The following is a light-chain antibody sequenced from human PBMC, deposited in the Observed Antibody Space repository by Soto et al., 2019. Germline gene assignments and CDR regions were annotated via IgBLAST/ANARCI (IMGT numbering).Light chain of an antibody. CDR1: SSDVGGYSF. Sequence: QSALTHPPSASGSLGQSVTISCTGTSSDVGGYSFVSWYQQYPGKAPKLMIFEVSKRPSGVPDRFSGSKSGSTASLTVSGLQAEDEADYYCSSYAGGNNLVFGGGTKLTVL. J-gene: IGLJ2*01. V-gene: IGLV2-8*01. CDR3: SSYAGGNNLV. CDR2: EVS.